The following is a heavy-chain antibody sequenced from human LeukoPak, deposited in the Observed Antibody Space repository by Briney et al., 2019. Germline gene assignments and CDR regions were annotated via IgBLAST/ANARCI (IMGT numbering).Heavy chain of an antibody. V-gene: IGHV6-1*01. Sequence: SQTLSLTCAISGDSVSGNSAAWNWIRQFPSRGLEWLGRTYYRSKWYNDYAVSMKSRITINPDTSKNQFSLQLNSVTPEDTAVYYCARDRELELRDDAFDIWGQGTMVTVSS. D-gene: IGHD1-7*01. CDR1: GDSVSGNSAA. J-gene: IGHJ3*02. CDR2: TYYRSKWYN. CDR3: ARDRELELRDDAFDI.